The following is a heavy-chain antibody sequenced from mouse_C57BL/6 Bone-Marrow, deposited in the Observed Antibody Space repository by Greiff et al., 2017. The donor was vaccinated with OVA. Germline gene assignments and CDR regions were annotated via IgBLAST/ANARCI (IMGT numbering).Heavy chain of an antibody. J-gene: IGHJ2*01. CDR3: TTYLS. Sequence: VQLQQSGAELVRPGASVKLSCTASGFNIKDDYMHWVKERPEQGLEWIGWIDTENGDTEYASKFQGKATITADTSSKTVYLHLSSLTSEDTAVYYCTTYLSWGQGTTLTVSS. D-gene: IGHD5-1*01. CDR2: IDTENGDT. CDR1: GFNIKDDY. V-gene: IGHV14-4*01.